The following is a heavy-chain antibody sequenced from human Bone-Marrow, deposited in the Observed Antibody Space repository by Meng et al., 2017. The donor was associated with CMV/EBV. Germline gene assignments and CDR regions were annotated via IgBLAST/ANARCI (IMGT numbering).Heavy chain of an antibody. CDR1: GFTFSSYS. CDR3: ARDMGPVVVLDAFDI. J-gene: IGHJ3*02. D-gene: IGHD2-15*01. Sequence: GGSLRLSCAASGFTFSSYSMNWVRQAPGKGLEWVSSISSSSSYIYYADSVKGRFTISRDNAKNSLYLQMNSLRAEDTAVYYCARDMGPVVVLDAFDIWGQGTMVTVSS. V-gene: IGHV3-21*01. CDR2: ISSSSSYI.